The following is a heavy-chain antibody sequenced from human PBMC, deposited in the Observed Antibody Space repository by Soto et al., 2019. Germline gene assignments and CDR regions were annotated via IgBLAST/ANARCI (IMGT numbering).Heavy chain of an antibody. CDR2: IYWDDDK. CDR1: GFSLSSTRMA. V-gene: IGHV2-5*02. D-gene: IGHD6-19*01. J-gene: IGHJ4*02. Sequence: QITLKESGPTLVKPTQTLTLTCTFSGFSLSSTRMAVGWIRQPPGKALEWLALIYWDDDKRYSPFLKSRLTIPNDPSKNQVVLTLSTMDPVDTARYYCAHIVVAGLVSYFDYWGQGTLVTVSS. CDR3: AHIVVAGLVSYFDY.